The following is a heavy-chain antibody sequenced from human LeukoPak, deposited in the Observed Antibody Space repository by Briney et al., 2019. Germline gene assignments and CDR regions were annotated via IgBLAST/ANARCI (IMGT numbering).Heavy chain of an antibody. CDR2: INHSGST. J-gene: IGHJ4*02. D-gene: IGHD1-26*01. Sequence: SETLSLTCAVYGGSFSGYYWSWIRQPPGKGLEWIGEINHSGSTNYNPSLKSRVTISVDTSKSQFSLKLSSVTAADTAIYYCARNIVGPRQVDYWGQGTLVTVSS. CDR3: ARNIVGPRQVDY. CDR1: GGSFSGYY. V-gene: IGHV4-34*01.